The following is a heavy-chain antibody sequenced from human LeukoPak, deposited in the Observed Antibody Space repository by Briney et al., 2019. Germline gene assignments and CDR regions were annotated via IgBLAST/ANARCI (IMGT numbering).Heavy chain of an antibody. CDR3: ARGGRSDNWFDP. Sequence: PSEILSLTCTVSGGSISSYYWSWIRQPPGKGLEWIGYIYYSGSTNYNPSLKSRVTISVDTSKNQFSLKLSSVTAADTAVYYCARGGRSDNWFDPWGQGTLVAVSS. J-gene: IGHJ5*02. CDR2: IYYSGST. CDR1: GGSISSYY. V-gene: IGHV4-59*01.